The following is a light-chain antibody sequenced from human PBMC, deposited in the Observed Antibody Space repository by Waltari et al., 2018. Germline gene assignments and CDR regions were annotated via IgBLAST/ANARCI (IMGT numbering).Light chain of an antibody. J-gene: IGKJ2*02. V-gene: IGKV1-39*01. CDR1: QTIDY. CDR3: QPNYDTPRT. CDR2: ETS. Sequence: QMTQSPSSLSASVGDRVTITCRASQTIDYLSWYQNKPGESPKLLMYETSTLQSGVPTRFSGSKFGTTFFLTISSLQPEDFATYFCQPNYDTPRTFGQGTKVDIK.